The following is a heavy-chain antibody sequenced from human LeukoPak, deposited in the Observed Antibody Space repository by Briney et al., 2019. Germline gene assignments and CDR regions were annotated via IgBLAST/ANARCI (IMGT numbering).Heavy chain of an antibody. CDR1: GFAFSDYD. J-gene: IGHJ4*02. D-gene: IGHD6-19*01. V-gene: IGHV3-21*01. CDR2: ITTTSSYI. CDR3: AREEGSGIAVAGSRY. Sequence: PGGTLRLSCAASGFAFSDYDMNWVRQAPGKGLEWVSSITTTSSYIYYAASVKGRITISRDNAQNSLFLQMNSLRAEDTAVYYCAREEGSGIAVAGSRYWGEGTLVTVSS.